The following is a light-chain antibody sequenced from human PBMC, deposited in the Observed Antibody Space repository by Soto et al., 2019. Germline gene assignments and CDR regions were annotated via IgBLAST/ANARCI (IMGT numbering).Light chain of an antibody. V-gene: IGLV2-14*01. J-gene: IGLJ2*01. CDR1: SSDVGGYNY. Sequence: QSALTQPASVSGSPGQSITISCTGTSSDVGGYNYVSWYQHHPGKAPKFMIYEVRNRPSGISFRFSGSKSGNTASLTISGLQAEDEADYYCSSYTSKSSLIFGGGTKLTVL. CDR3: SSYTSKSSLI. CDR2: EVR.